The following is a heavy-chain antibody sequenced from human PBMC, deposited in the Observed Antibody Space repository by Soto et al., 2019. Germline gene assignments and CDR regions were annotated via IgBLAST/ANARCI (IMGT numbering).Heavy chain of an antibody. CDR3: ATEKGPRDYFDH. Sequence: GGSLRLSCAASGFTFNTHAMHWVRQAPGKGPEWVAVISSDGGLKFYTDSMKGRFTISRDNSKDTLYLQMSSLRTEDTAVYYCATEKGPRDYFDHWGQGTLVTVSS. J-gene: IGHJ4*02. V-gene: IGHV3-30*04. CDR2: ISSDGGLK. CDR1: GFTFNTHA.